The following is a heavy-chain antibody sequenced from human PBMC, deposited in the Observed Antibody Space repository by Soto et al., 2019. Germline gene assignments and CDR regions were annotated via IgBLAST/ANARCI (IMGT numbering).Heavy chain of an antibody. CDR1: KFTFSGYS. D-gene: IGHD3-16*01. V-gene: IGHV3-48*02. CDR2: ISSTSATI. Sequence: EVQLVESGGGLVQPGGSLRLSCAASKFTFSGYSMNWVRQAPGKGLEWVSYISSTSATIYYADSVKGRFTISRDDAKKSLYLQMNSLRDEDTAVYYCARGSEKGGGPWGQGTLVTVSS. CDR3: ARGSEKGGGP. J-gene: IGHJ5*02.